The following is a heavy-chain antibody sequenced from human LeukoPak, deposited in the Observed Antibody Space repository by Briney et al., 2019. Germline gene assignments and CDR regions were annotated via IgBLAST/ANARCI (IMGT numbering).Heavy chain of an antibody. D-gene: IGHD1-26*01. CDR2: ISYDGSNK. CDR3: AKGRVGANGYYYYGMDV. CDR1: GFTFSSFS. V-gene: IGHV3-30*18. J-gene: IGHJ6*02. Sequence: PGRSLRLSCAATGFTFSSFSMHWVCQAPGKGLEWVAVISYDGSNKYYADSVKGRFTISRDNSKNTLYLQMNSLRTEDTAVYYCAKGRVGANGYYYYGMDVWGQGTTVTVSS.